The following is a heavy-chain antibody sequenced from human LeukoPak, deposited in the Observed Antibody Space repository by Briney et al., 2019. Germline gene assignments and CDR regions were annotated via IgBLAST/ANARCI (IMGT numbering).Heavy chain of an antibody. CDR3: ARAVGVEFDY. D-gene: IGHD2-15*01. CDR1: GGTFSSYA. V-gene: IGHV1-69*04. CDR2: IIPILGIA. J-gene: IGHJ4*02. Sequence: VAPVKVSCKASGGTFSSYAISWVRQAPGQGLERMGRIIPILGIANYAQKFQGRVTITADKSTSTAYMELSSLRSEDTAVYYCARAVGVEFDYWGQGTLVTVSS.